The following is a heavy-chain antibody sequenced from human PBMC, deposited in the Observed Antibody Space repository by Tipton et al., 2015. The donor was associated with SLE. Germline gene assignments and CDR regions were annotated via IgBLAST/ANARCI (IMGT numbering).Heavy chain of an antibody. V-gene: IGHV4-59*12. D-gene: IGHD3-10*01. CDR1: DGPISNFH. CDR2: VYYNGNT. CDR3: ARGAKERITLVRVRPYYFDY. J-gene: IGHJ4*01. Sequence: TLSLTCTVSDGPISNFHCSWIRQPPGKGLEWIGRVYYNGNTSLNPSLKSRITISEDTSKNQLSLKLSSVTAADTAVYYCARGAKERITLVRVRPYYFDYWGQGSLVTVSS.